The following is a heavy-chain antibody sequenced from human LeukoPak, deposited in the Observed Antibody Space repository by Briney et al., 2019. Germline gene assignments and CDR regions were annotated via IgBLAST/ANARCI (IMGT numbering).Heavy chain of an antibody. CDR2: INTDGSST. CDR1: GFTFSNYW. CDR3: ARLRSGGCGDY. Sequence: GGSLRLSCAASGFTFSNYWMDWVRPAPGERLEWVSRINTDGSSTSYADSVKGRFTISRDNAKNTLYLQMNSLRAEDTALYYCARLRSGGCGDYWGQGALVTVSS. V-gene: IGHV3-74*01. J-gene: IGHJ4*02. D-gene: IGHD2-15*01.